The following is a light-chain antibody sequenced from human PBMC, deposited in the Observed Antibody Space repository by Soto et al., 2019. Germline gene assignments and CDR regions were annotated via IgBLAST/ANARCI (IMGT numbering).Light chain of an antibody. Sequence: EIVLTQSPATLSLSPGERATLSCRASQSVSSSLGWYQQIPGQAPRLLIYDASNRATGIPARFSGSGSGTDFTLTISSLEPEDFAVYYCQQRSNWPRTFGQGTKWIS. CDR2: DAS. V-gene: IGKV3-11*01. J-gene: IGKJ2*01. CDR1: QSVSSS. CDR3: QQRSNWPRT.